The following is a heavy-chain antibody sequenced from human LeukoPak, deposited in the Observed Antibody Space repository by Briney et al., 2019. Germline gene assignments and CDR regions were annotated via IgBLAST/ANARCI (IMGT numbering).Heavy chain of an antibody. J-gene: IGHJ4*02. D-gene: IGHD6-13*01. CDR1: GFTFSSYA. Sequence: GGSLRLSCAASGFTFSSYAMSWVRQTPEKGLEWVSGIVGSGDSTHYADSVKGRFTISRDNSKNTMYLQMNSLRPEDTAVYYCAKDIPSSSWYLGYWGQGTLVTVSS. V-gene: IGHV3-23*01. CDR2: IVGSGDST. CDR3: AKDIPSSSWYLGY.